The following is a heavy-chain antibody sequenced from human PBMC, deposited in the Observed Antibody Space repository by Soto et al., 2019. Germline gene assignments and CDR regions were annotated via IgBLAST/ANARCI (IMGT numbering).Heavy chain of an antibody. D-gene: IGHD3-22*01. V-gene: IGHV4-30-4*01. CDR3: ARVLGDDSSGDYYYYGMDV. CDR2: IYYSGNT. Sequence: QVQLQESGPGLVKPSQTLSLTCTVSGGSISSGDYYWSWIRQPPGKGLEWIGYIYYSGNTYYNPSLKRRVTISVDTSKNQFSLKLSSVTAADTAVYYCARVLGDDSSGDYYYYGMDVWGQGTTVTVSS. CDR1: GGSISSGDYY. J-gene: IGHJ6*02.